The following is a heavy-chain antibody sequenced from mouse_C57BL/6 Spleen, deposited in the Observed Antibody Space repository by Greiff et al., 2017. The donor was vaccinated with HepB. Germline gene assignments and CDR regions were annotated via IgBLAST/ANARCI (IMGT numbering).Heavy chain of an antibody. D-gene: IGHD2-3*01. CDR1: GYTFTSYW. J-gene: IGHJ2*01. Sequence: QVHVKQPGAELVKPGASVKMSCKASGYTFTSYWITWVKQRPGQGLEWIGDIYPGSGSTNYNEKFKSKATLTVDTSSSTAYMQLSSLTSEDSAVYYCARSGYYDYFDYWGQGTTLTVSS. CDR3: ARSGYYDYFDY. CDR2: IYPGSGST. V-gene: IGHV1-55*01.